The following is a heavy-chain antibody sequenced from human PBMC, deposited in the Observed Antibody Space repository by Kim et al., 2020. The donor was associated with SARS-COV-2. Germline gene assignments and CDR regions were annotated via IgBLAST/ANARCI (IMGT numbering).Heavy chain of an antibody. CDR1: GFTFSSYG. D-gene: IGHD4-17*01. V-gene: IGHV3-33*01. Sequence: GGSLRLSCAASGFTFSSYGMHWVRQAPGKGLEWVAVIWYDGSNKYYADSVKGRFTISRDNSKNTLYLQMNSLRAEDTAVYYCARDSPTVVMASDGMYVWGKGTTVTVSS. CDR2: IWYDGSNK. CDR3: ARDSPTVVMASDGMYV. J-gene: IGHJ6*04.